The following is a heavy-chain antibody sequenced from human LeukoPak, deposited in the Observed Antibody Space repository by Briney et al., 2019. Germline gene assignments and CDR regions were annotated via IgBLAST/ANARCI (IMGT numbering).Heavy chain of an antibody. Sequence: PSETLSLTCTVSGGSISSYYWSWIRQPPGKRLEWIGYIYHSGSTNYNSSLKSRVTISVDTSKNQFSLKLSSVTAADTAVYYGARHAAFAESQSHLTHFDHWGQGTLVTVSS. D-gene: IGHD1-14*01. CDR1: GGSISSYY. V-gene: IGHV4-59*08. CDR2: IYHSGST. CDR3: ARHAAFAESQSHLTHFDH. J-gene: IGHJ4*02.